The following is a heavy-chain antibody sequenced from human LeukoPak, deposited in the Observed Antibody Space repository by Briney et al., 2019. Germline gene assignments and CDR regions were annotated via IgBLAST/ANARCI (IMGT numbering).Heavy chain of an antibody. D-gene: IGHD5-24*01. J-gene: IGHJ4*02. V-gene: IGHV1-2*02. CDR2: INPNSGGT. Sequence: ASVKVSCKASGYTFTSYDINWVRQATGQGLEWMGWINPNSGGTNYAQKFQGRVTMTRDTSISTAYMELSRLRSDDTAVYYCASRGGRDGYNWGQGTLVTVSS. CDR3: ASRGGRDGYN. CDR1: GYTFTSYD.